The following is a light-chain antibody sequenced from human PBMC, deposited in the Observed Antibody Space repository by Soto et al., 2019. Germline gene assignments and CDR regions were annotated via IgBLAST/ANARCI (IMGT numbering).Light chain of an antibody. J-gene: IGLJ1*01. CDR2: EVS. CDR1: SSDVGSYNL. V-gene: IGLV2-23*02. CDR3: CSYAGSSTFLYV. Sequence: QSVLTQPASVSGSPGQSITISCTGTSSDVGSYNLVSWYQQHPGKAPKLMIYEVSKGPSGVSNRFSGSKSGNTASLTISGLQAEDEADYYCCSYAGSSTFLYVFGTGTKLTVL.